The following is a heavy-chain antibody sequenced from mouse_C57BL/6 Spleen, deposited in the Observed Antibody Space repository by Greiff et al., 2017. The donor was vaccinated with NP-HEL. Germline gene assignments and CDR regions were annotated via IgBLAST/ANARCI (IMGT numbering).Heavy chain of an antibody. CDR2: IDPSDSET. D-gene: IGHD3-2*02. Sequence: VQLQQPGAELVRPGSSVKLSCKASGYTFTSYWMHWVKQRPIQGLEWIGNIDPSDSETHYNQKFKDKATLTVDKSSSTAYMQLSSLTSEDSAVYYCARLGTAQATTYWGQGTLVTVSA. J-gene: IGHJ3*01. CDR1: GYTFTSYW. V-gene: IGHV1-52*01. CDR3: ARLGTAQATTY.